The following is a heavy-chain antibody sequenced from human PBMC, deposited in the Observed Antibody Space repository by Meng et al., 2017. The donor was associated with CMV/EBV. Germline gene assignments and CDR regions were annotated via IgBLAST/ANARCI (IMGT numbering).Heavy chain of an antibody. CDR1: GFTFSSYS. J-gene: IGHJ4*02. CDR3: ARSPRSSAPDFDY. Sequence: GRSLRLSCAASGFTFSSYSMNWVRQAPGKGLEWVSSISSSSSYIYYADSVKGRFTISRDNAKNSLYLQMNSLRAEDTAVYYCARSPRSSAPDFDYWGQGTLVTVSS. V-gene: IGHV3-21*01. CDR2: ISSSSSYI. D-gene: IGHD6-6*01.